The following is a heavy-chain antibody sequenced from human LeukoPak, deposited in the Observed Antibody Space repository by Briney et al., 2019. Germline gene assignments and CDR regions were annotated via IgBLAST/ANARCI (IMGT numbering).Heavy chain of an antibody. CDR3: TRDLTTVTTAVDY. J-gene: IGHJ4*02. D-gene: IGHD4-11*01. V-gene: IGHV3-48*04. CDR2: ISIRGTI. CDR1: GFTLSSFG. Sequence: PGGSLRLSCAASGFTLSSFGMNWVRQAPGKGLEWVAFISIRGTIYYADPVMGRFPIFRDNARNSLYLEKNSLRAEDTAVYYCTRDLTTVTTAVDYWGQGTLVTVSS.